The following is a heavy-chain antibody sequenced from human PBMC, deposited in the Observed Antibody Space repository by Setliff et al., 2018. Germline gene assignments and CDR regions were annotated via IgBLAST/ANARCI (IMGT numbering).Heavy chain of an antibody. V-gene: IGHV3-11*01. CDR3: ARAEHGYDFWSGYYGYYYYYMDV. CDR2: ISRGGNTI. Sequence: GGSLRLSCAASGFTFSDYYMTWIRQAPGKGLEWVSYISRGGNTIYYADSVKGRFTISRDNARDSLFLQMSSLRAEDTAVYYCARAEHGYDFWSGYYGYYYYYMDVWGKGTTVTVSS. D-gene: IGHD3-3*01. J-gene: IGHJ6*03. CDR1: GFTFSDYY.